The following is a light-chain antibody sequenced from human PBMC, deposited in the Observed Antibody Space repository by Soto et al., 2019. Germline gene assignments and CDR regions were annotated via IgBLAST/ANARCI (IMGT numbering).Light chain of an antibody. CDR3: QQYNSYSHL. V-gene: IGKV1-5*03. J-gene: IGKJ1*01. CDR2: KAS. CDR1: QSISSW. Sequence: DIQMTQSPSTLSASVGDRVTITCRASQSISSWLAWYQQKPGKAPKLLIYKASSLESGVPSRFSGSGSGTEFTLTISSLQPDDFANYYCQQYNSYSHLLGQGTKVDXK.